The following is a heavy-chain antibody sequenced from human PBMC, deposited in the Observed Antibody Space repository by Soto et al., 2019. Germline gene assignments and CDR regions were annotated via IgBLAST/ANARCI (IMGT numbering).Heavy chain of an antibody. D-gene: IGHD1-1*01. Sequence: VGSLRLSCAASGFTFSSYAMSWVRQAPGKGLEWVSAISGSGGSTYYADSVKGRFTISRDNSKNTLYLQMNSLRAEDTAVYHCAKVILERGWNFAYWGQGTLVTVSS. V-gene: IGHV3-23*01. CDR1: GFTFSSYA. CDR2: ISGSGGST. CDR3: AKVILERGWNFAY. J-gene: IGHJ4*02.